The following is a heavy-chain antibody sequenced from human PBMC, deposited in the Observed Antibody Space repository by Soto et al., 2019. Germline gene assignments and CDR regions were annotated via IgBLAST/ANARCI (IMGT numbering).Heavy chain of an antibody. Sequence: QITLKESGPTLVKPTQTLTLTCTFSGFSLSTSEVGVGWIRQPPGKALEWLALIYSNDDKRYSPSLKSRLTITKDTSKNQVVLTMTNMDPVDTATYYCAHSPWLKGYCSSTSCINWFDPWGQGTLVTVSS. CDR2: IYSNDDK. J-gene: IGHJ5*02. D-gene: IGHD2-2*01. CDR3: AHSPWLKGYCSSTSCINWFDP. CDR1: GFSLSTSEVG. V-gene: IGHV2-5*01.